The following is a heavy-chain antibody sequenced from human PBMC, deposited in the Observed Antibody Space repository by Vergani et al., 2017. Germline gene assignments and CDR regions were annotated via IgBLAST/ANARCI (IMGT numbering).Heavy chain of an antibody. CDR3: ARDRYYLGSWSYPYFYYYGLDV. D-gene: IGHD3-10*01. CDR1: GFTFSSYS. CDR2: ISSSSSYI. J-gene: IGHJ6*02. V-gene: IGHV3-21*01. Sequence: EVQLVESGGGLVKRGGSLRLSCAASGFTFSSYSMNWVRQAPGKGLEWVSSISSSSSYIHYSDSLKGRFTISRDNATSSLYLQMNSLRAEDTGVYYCARDRYYLGSWSYPYFYYYGLDVWGQGTAVTVSS.